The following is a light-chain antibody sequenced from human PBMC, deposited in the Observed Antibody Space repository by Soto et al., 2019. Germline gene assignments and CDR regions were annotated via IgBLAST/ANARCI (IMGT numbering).Light chain of an antibody. CDR3: PQVAHSPLT. J-gene: IGKJ1*01. Sequence: EIVLTQSPATLSLSPGERATLSCRASHSVSNGSLAWYQQKPRQPPRLIIDDAVNRATGVPDRFIGSGSGTDFTLTTSILEPEDFAVDYCPQVAHSPLTFGPGTKVEIK. CDR2: DAV. CDR1: HSVSNGS. V-gene: IGKV3-20*01.